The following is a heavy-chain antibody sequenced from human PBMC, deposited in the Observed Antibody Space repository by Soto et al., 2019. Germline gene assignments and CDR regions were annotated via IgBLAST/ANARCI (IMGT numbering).Heavy chain of an antibody. CDR2: IKQDGSEK. D-gene: IGHD1-1*01. Sequence: EVQLVESGGGLVQPGASLRLSCAASGFIFSTYWMSWVRQAPGKGLEWVATIKQDGSEKYYVDSVKGRFTISRDNAENSLFLQMNSLRAEDMAMYFWARGPYRTAFIDYRGQGSLITVSS. J-gene: IGHJ4*02. CDR3: ARGPYRTAFIDY. CDR1: GFIFSTYW. V-gene: IGHV3-7*01.